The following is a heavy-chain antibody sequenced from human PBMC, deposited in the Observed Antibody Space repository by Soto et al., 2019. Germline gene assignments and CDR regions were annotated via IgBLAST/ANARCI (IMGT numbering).Heavy chain of an antibody. CDR1: GYTFTSYG. V-gene: IGHV1-18*01. CDR2: ISAYNGNT. CDR3: ARDHYDILTGYYSSYYYGMDV. D-gene: IGHD3-9*01. J-gene: IGHJ6*02. Sequence: GASVKVSCKVSGYTFTSYGIIWVRQAPGQGLEWMGWISAYNGNTNYAQNLQGRVTMTTDTSTSTAYMELRSLRSDDTAVYYCARDHYDILTGYYSSYYYGMDVWGQGTTVTVSS.